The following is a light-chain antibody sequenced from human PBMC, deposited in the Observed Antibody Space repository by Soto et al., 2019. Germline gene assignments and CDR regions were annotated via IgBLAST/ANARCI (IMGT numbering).Light chain of an antibody. J-gene: IGLJ1*01. CDR2: EVS. CDR3: SSYTSSRTLV. Sequence: QSVLTQPASVSGSPGQSITISCTGTSSDVGGYNYVSWYQQYPGKAPKLMIYEVSNRPSGVSYRFSGSKSGNTASLPISGLQGEDEADYYCSSYTSSRTLVFGTGTKLTVL. V-gene: IGLV2-14*01. CDR1: SSDVGGYNY.